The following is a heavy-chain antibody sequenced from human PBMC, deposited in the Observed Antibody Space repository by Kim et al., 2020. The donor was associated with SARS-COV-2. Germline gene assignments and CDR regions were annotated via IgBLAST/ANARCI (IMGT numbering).Heavy chain of an antibody. D-gene: IGHD3-16*01. V-gene: IGHV1-2*02. J-gene: IGHJ6*02. CDR3: ARDEVPTILGMEDV. CDR2: IDPKNGDT. Sequence: ASVKVSCKASGYTFTDFHIHWVRQAPGQGLEWMGWIDPKNGDTHYAQSFQGRVTMTRDTSVSTAYLDLNRLRSDDAAVYYCARDEVPTILGMEDVWGQGITVTVSS. CDR1: GYTFTDFH.